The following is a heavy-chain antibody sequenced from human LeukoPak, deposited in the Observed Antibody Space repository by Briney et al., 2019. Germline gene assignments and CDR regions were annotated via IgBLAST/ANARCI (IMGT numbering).Heavy chain of an antibody. Sequence: GESRKISCKGSGYSLTSYWIGWVRQMPGKGLGGMGIIYPGDADTRYSPSFKGQVTIPADKSISTAYLQWSSLKASDTAMYYCARRLGSGNWFDPWGQGTLVTVSS. CDR1: GYSLTSYW. D-gene: IGHD3-10*01. CDR3: ARRLGSGNWFDP. CDR2: IYPGDADT. V-gene: IGHV5-51*01. J-gene: IGHJ5*02.